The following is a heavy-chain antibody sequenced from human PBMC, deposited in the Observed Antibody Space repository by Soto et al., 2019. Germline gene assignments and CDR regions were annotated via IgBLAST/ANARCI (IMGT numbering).Heavy chain of an antibody. V-gene: IGHV3-13*01. D-gene: IGHD6-13*01. J-gene: IGHJ6*03. CDR2: IGTAGDT. Sequence: GGSLRLSCAASGFTFSSYDMHWVRQATGKGLEWVSAIGTAGDTYYPGSVKGRFTISRENAKNSLYHQMNSLRAGDTAVYYCARVAQRVAAADPYYMDVWGKGTTVTVSS. CDR3: ARVAQRVAAADPYYMDV. CDR1: GFTFSSYD.